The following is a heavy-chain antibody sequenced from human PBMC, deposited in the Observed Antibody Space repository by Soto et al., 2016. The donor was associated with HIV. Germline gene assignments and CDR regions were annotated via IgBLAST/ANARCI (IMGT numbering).Heavy chain of an antibody. CDR1: GFTFSSYA. CDR2: ISGSGGST. CDR3: AKGSTYYYDSSGYYYADY. V-gene: IGHV3-23*01. D-gene: IGHD3-22*01. Sequence: EVQLLESGGGLVQPGGSLRLSCAASGFTFSSYAMSWVRQAPGKGLEWVSAISGSGGSTYYADSVKGRFTISRDNSKNTLYLQMNSLRAEDTAVYYCAKGSTYYYDSSGYYYADYWGQGTLVTVSS. J-gene: IGHJ4*02.